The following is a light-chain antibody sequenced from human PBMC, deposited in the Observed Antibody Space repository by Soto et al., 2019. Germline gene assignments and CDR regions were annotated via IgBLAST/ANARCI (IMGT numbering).Light chain of an antibody. V-gene: IGLV2-8*01. CDR1: SSDVGGYNY. J-gene: IGLJ1*01. Sequence: QSALTQPPSASGSPGQSVTISCTGTSSDVGGYNYVSWYQQHPGKAPKLMIYEVSKRPSGVPDRFSGSKSGNTASLTVSGLQAGDEADYYCSSYADTNTLRVFGTGTKVTVL. CDR2: EVS. CDR3: SSYADTNTLRV.